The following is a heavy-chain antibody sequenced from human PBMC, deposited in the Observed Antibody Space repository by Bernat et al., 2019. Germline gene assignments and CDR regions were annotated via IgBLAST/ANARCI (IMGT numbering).Heavy chain of an antibody. CDR1: GGSISSSSYY. Sequence: QLQLQESGPGLVKPSETLSLTCTVSGGSISSSSYYWGWIRQPPGKGLEWIGSIYYSGSTYYNPSLKSRVTISVDTSKTQFSLKLSSVTAADTAVYYCARDTIMTTVTTVEVDYWGQGTLVTVSA. J-gene: IGHJ4*02. CDR3: ARDTIMTTVTTVEVDY. V-gene: IGHV4-39*01. CDR2: IYYSGST. D-gene: IGHD4-17*01.